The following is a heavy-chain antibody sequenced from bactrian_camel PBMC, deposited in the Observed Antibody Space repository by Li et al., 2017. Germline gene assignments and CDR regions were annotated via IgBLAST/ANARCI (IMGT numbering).Heavy chain of an antibody. D-gene: IGHD3*01. J-gene: IGHJ4*01. CDR1: GFTFSSYD. V-gene: IGHV3S40*01. CDR3: AAGWVLCARFWAYEYNY. Sequence: VQLVESGGGLVQPGGSLRLSCAASGFTFSSYDMSWVRQAPGKGLEWVSTISNGGGSTYYADSVKGRFTISRDNAKNTLYLQMNSLKPEDTAMYYCAAGWVLCARFWAYEYNYWGQGTQVTVS. CDR2: ISNGGGST.